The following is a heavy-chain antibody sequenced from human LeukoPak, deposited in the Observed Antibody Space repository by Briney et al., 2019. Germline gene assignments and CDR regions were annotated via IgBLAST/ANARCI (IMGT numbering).Heavy chain of an antibody. CDR3: AGIDYGDYVQH. V-gene: IGHV4-30-4*02. J-gene: IGHJ1*01. CDR1: GGSISSGDYY. Sequence: SETLSLTCTVSGGSISSGDYYWSWIRQPPGKGLEWIGYIYYSGSTYYNPSLKSRVTISVDTSKNQFSLKLRSVTAADTAVYYCAGIDYGDYVQHWGQGTLVTVSS. D-gene: IGHD4-17*01. CDR2: IYYSGST.